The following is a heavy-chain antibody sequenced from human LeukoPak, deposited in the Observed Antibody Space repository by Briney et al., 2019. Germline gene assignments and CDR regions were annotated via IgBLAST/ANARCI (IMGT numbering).Heavy chain of an antibody. V-gene: IGHV1-2*02. D-gene: IGHD2-15*01. CDR3: ARDGSSGGSVDFDY. Sequence: ASVKVSCKASGYTFTGYYMHWVRQAPGQGLEWMGWINPNSGGTNYAQKFQGRVTMTRDTSTSTVYLELSSLRSEDTAVYYCARDGSSGGSVDFDYWGQGTLVTVSS. CDR1: GYTFTGYY. J-gene: IGHJ4*02. CDR2: INPNSGGT.